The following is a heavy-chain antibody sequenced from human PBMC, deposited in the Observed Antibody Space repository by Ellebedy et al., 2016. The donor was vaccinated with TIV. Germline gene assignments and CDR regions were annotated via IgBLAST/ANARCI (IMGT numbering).Heavy chain of an antibody. CDR3: AKVNDYVWGSYPGGEVLYFDY. CDR2: ISGSGGST. CDR1: GFTFSSYA. J-gene: IGHJ4*02. D-gene: IGHD3-16*02. V-gene: IGHV3-23*01. Sequence: GESLKISXAASGFTFSSYAMSWVRQAPGKGLEWVSAISGSGGSTYYADSVKGRFTISRDNSKNTLYLQMNSLRAEDTAVYYCAKVNDYVWGSYPGGEVLYFDYWGQGTLVTVSS.